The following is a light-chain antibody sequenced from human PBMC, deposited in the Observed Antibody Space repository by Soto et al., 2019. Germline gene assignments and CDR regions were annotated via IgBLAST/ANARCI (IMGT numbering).Light chain of an antibody. CDR2: DVS. V-gene: IGLV2-11*01. Sequence: QSALTQPRSVSGSPGQSVTISCTGTSSDVGGYKYVSWYQQHPGKAPKLMIYDVSERPSGVPDRFSGSKSGNTASLTISGLHAEDDADYYCCSYAGSPYVFGTGTKVTVL. CDR3: CSYAGSPYV. CDR1: SSDVGGYKY. J-gene: IGLJ1*01.